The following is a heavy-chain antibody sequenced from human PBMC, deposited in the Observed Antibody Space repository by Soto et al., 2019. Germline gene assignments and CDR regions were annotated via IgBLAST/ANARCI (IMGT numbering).Heavy chain of an antibody. CDR3: AKDRGVRGVIIPRFDP. D-gene: IGHD3-10*01. CDR2: ISGSGGST. V-gene: IGHV3-23*01. J-gene: IGHJ5*02. Sequence: EVQLLESGGGLVQPGGSLRLSCAASGFTFSSYAMSWVRQAPGKGLEWVSAISGSGGSTYYADSVKGRFTISRDNTKNARYLQMNSLRAEDTAVYYCAKDRGVRGVIIPRFDPWGQGTLVTVSS. CDR1: GFTFSSYA.